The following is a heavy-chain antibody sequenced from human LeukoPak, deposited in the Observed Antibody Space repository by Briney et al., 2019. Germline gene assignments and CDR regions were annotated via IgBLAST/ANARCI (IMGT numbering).Heavy chain of an antibody. V-gene: IGHV4-39*01. CDR1: GGSISSSNYY. Sequence: SETLSLTCTVSGGSISSSNYYWGWIRQPPGKGLEWIGSIYYSGSAYYNPSLKSRVTIHVDTSKNQFSLKLSSVTAADTAVYYCARADYGDYVFDLRGRGTLVTVSS. CDR3: ARADYGDYVFDL. J-gene: IGHJ2*01. CDR2: IYYSGSA. D-gene: IGHD4-17*01.